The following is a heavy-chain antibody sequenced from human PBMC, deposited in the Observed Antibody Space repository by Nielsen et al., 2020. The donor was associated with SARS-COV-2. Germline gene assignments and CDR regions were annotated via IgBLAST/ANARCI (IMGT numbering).Heavy chain of an antibody. CDR1: GFTFSSYS. Sequence: GESLKISCAASGFTFSSYSMNWVRQAPGKGLEWVSSISSSSSYIYYADSVKGRFTISRDNSKNTLYLQMNSLRAEDTAVYYCATTPDYYYGMDVWGQGTTVTVSS. J-gene: IGHJ6*02. CDR2: ISSSSSYI. CDR3: ATTPDYYYGMDV. V-gene: IGHV3-21*01.